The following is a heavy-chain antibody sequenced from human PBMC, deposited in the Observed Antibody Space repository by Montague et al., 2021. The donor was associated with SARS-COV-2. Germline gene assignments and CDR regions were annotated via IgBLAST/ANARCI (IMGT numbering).Heavy chain of an antibody. J-gene: IGHJ6*02. Sequence: SETLSLTCAVYGGSFSGCYWSWSRHPPRKGLELVWESNHNCSTNYYPSLHSRSTISVYTYKNQFSLKLRSVTAADTAVYYCARVRAVPAAMRIFSLGRSYYGMDVWGQGTTVTVSS. V-gene: IGHV4-34*01. CDR1: GGSFSGCY. CDR2: SNHNCST. D-gene: IGHD2-2*01. CDR3: ARVRAVPAAMRIFSLGRSYYGMDV.